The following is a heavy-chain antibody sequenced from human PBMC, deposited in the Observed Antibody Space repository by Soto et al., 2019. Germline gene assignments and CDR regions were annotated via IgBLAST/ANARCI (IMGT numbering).Heavy chain of an antibody. J-gene: IGHJ4*02. V-gene: IGHV4-30-2*01. Sequence: SETLSLTCAVSGGSISSGGYSWSWIRQPPGKSLEWIGYIYHSGSTYYTPSIKSRVTISVDRSKNQFSLKLSSVTDAETAVYYCAGWGYGEYESVDYWGQGNLVTVSS. CDR2: IYHSGST. CDR3: AGWGYGEYESVDY. D-gene: IGHD4-17*01. CDR1: GGSISSGGYS.